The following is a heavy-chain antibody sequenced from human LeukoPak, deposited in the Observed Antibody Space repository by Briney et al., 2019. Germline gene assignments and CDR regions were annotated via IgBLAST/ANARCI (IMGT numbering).Heavy chain of an antibody. D-gene: IGHD3-3*01. V-gene: IGHV4-59*01. CDR1: GGSISSYY. Sequence: SETLSLTCTVSGGSISSYYWSWIRQPPGKGLEWIGYIYYSGSTSYNPSLKSRVTISVDTSKNQFSLKLSSVTAADTAVYYCARGNFGKFDPWGQGTLVTVSS. J-gene: IGHJ5*02. CDR3: ARGNFGKFDP. CDR2: IYYSGST.